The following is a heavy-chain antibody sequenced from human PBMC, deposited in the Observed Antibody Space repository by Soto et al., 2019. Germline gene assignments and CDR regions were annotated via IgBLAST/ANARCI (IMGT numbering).Heavy chain of an antibody. V-gene: IGHV3-9*01. J-gene: IGHJ4*02. CDR2: ISLTGRST. CDR3: AKIPSGGISEAAAFDN. Sequence: EVQLVESGGGLVQPGRSLRLSCAGSGRKFADFAMHWVRQGPGKGLEWVAGISLTGRSTVYADSVKGRFTISRDNAKKSLFLEMLSLRPEDTALYFCAKIPSGGISEAAAFDNWGQGTLVTVSS. D-gene: IGHD2-15*01. CDR1: GRKFADFA.